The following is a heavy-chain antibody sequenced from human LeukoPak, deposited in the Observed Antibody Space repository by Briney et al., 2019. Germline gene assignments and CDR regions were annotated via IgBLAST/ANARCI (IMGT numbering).Heavy chain of an antibody. CDR2: IYYSGST. D-gene: IGHD5-12*01. J-gene: IGHJ4*02. Sequence: SETLSLTCTVAGGSISSSSYYWGWIRQPPGKGLEWIGSIYYSGSTYYNPSLKSRVTISVDTSKNQFSLKLSSVTAADTAVYYCARQGGSVLHYSDYWGQGTLVTVSS. V-gene: IGHV4-39*01. CDR3: ARQGGSVLHYSDY. CDR1: GGSISSSSYY.